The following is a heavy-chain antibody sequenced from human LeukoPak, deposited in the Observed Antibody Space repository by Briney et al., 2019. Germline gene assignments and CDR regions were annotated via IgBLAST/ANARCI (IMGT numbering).Heavy chain of an antibody. CDR2: ISSSGSTI. CDR1: GFTFSDYY. Sequence: GGSLRLSCAASGFTFSDYYMSWIRQAPGKGLEWVSYISSSGSTIYYADSVKGRFTISRDTSKNTLSLQMSSLRVEDTAVYFCAREKGRGVISPYYDCWGQGTLVTVSS. J-gene: IGHJ4*02. D-gene: IGHD3-10*01. V-gene: IGHV3-11*01. CDR3: AREKGRGVISPYYDC.